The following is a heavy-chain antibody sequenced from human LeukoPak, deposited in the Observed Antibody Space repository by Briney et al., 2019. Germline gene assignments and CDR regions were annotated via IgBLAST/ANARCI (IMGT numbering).Heavy chain of an antibody. CDR1: GFTFTSYA. J-gene: IGHJ5*02. D-gene: IGHD3-10*01. V-gene: IGHV3-23*01. CDR2: ISGGGGNT. CDR3: AKDGDIWLGDLNWFDP. Sequence: GGSLRLSCAASGFTFTSYALSWVRQAPGKGLEWVSTISGGGGNTYYADSVKGRFTISRDISKNMLYLQMNSLRAEDTAVYYCAKDGDIWLGDLNWFDPWGQGTLVTLSS.